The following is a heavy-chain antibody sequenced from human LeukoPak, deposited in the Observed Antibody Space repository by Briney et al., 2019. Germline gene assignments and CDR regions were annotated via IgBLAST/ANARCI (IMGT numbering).Heavy chain of an antibody. CDR1: GYTFTSYY. Sequence: GASVKVSCKASGYTFTSYYMHWVRQAPGLGLEWMGWINTNTGNPTYAQGFTGRFVFSLDTSVSTAYLQISSLKAEDTAVYYCARDNGYCSGGSCYGYNWFDPWGQGTLVTVSS. J-gene: IGHJ5*02. CDR3: ARDNGYCSGGSCYGYNWFDP. CDR2: INTNTGNP. D-gene: IGHD2-15*01. V-gene: IGHV7-4-1*02.